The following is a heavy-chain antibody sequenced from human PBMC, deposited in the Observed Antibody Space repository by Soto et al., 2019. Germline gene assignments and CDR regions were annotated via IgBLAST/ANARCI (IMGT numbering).Heavy chain of an antibody. V-gene: IGHV3-64*01. J-gene: IGHJ3*02. CDR1: GFTFSSYA. CDR3: ARDGDCSSTSCYAFDI. Sequence: EVQLVESGGGLVQPGGSLRLSCAASGFTFSSYAMHWVRQAPGKGLEYVSATSSNGGSTYYANSVKGRFTISRDNSKNTLYLQMGSLRAEDMAVYYCARDGDCSSTSCYAFDIWGQGTMVTVSS. D-gene: IGHD2-2*01. CDR2: TSSNGGST.